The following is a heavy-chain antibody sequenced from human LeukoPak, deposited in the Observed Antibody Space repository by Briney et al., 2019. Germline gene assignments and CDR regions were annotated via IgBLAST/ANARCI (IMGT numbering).Heavy chain of an antibody. CDR1: GYTFTSYD. CDR3: ARGPTDARAGFYGSGSYYLLDP. Sequence: ASVKVSCKASGYTFTSYDISWVRQAPGQGLEWMGWISAHNGNTNYAQKLQGRVTMTTDTSTSTAYMELRSLRSDDTAVYYCARGPTDARAGFYGSGSYYLLDPWGQGTLVTVSS. D-gene: IGHD3-10*01. J-gene: IGHJ5*02. CDR2: ISAHNGNT. V-gene: IGHV1-18*01.